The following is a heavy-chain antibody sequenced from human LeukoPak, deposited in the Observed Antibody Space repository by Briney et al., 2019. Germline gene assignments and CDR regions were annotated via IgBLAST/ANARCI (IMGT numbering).Heavy chain of an antibody. CDR1: GFTFSSYA. J-gene: IGHJ4*02. V-gene: IGHV3-30*04. CDR2: ISYDGSNK. Sequence: GRSLRLSCAASGFTFSSYAMHWVRQAPGKGLEWVAVISYDGSNKYYADSVKGRFTISRDNSKNTLYLQMNSLRAEDTAGYYCLRGGRRTLVVVATKGGVDYWGQGTLVTVSS. CDR3: LRGGRRTLVVVATKGGVDY. D-gene: IGHD2-15*01.